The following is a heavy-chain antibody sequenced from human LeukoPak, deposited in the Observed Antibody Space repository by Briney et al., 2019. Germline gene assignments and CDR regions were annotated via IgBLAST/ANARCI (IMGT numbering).Heavy chain of an antibody. V-gene: IGHV3-23*01. J-gene: IGHJ5*02. D-gene: IGHD2-8*01. Sequence: GGSLRLSCAASGFTFSSYAMSWVRQAPGKGLEWVSAISGSGGSTYCADSVKGRFTISRDNSKNTLYLQMNSLRAEDTAVYYCARDIVLMVYDDGFDPWGQGTLVTVSS. CDR2: ISGSGGST. CDR1: GFTFSSYA. CDR3: ARDIVLMVYDDGFDP.